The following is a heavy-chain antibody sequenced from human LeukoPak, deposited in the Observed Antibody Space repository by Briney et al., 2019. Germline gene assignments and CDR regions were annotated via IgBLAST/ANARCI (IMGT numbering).Heavy chain of an antibody. Sequence: KPGGSLRLSCAASGFTVSGNYMSWVRQAPGKGLEWVSTITGSDDKTYYADSVKGRFTISRDFSRNTVGLQMNSLRIEDTAIYYCAKGPQLYSGYHPDYWGQGTLVTVSS. D-gene: IGHD5-12*01. CDR3: AKGPQLYSGYHPDY. CDR2: ITGSDDKT. CDR1: GFTVSGNY. V-gene: IGHV3-23*01. J-gene: IGHJ4*02.